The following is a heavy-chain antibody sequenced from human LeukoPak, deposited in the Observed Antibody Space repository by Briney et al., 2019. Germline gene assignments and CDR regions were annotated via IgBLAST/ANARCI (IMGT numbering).Heavy chain of an antibody. Sequence: SETLSLTCTVSGGSISSSSYYWGWIRQPPGKGLEWIGSIYYSGSTYYNPSLKSRVTISVDTSKNQFSLKLSSVTAADTAVYYCARLTPGVIVVVPAANPYDYWGQGTLVTVSS. J-gene: IGHJ4*02. D-gene: IGHD2-2*01. CDR1: GGSISSSSYY. CDR2: IYYSGST. CDR3: ARLTPGVIVVVPAANPYDY. V-gene: IGHV4-39*01.